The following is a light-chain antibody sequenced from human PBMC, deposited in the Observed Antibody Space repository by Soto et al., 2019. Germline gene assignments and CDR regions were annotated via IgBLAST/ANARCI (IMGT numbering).Light chain of an antibody. J-gene: IGKJ1*01. Sequence: EIVMTLSPATLSLNTGEGATLSCRASQSLNTNLAWYQHKPGQAPRLLIYVASTRATGIPARFSGSGSGTEFTLTISSLQSEDGASDYCQQYNNWPQTFC. V-gene: IGKV3-15*01. CDR3: QQYNNWPQT. CDR2: VAS. CDR1: QSLNTN.